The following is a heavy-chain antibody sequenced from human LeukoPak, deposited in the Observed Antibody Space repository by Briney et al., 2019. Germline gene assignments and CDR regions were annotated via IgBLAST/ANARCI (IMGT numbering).Heavy chain of an antibody. CDR1: GYTFSSYW. Sequence: GESLKISCQTSGYTFSSYWIAWVRQMPGKGLEWIGIIYPADSATKYSPSFQGQVIISADKSLTTAYLQWSSLKASDTAIYYCARHAAPGGVFFYYAVDVWGQGTTVVVSS. D-gene: IGHD1-26*01. CDR3: ARHAAPGGVFFYYAVDV. V-gene: IGHV5-51*01. J-gene: IGHJ6*02. CDR2: IYPADSAT.